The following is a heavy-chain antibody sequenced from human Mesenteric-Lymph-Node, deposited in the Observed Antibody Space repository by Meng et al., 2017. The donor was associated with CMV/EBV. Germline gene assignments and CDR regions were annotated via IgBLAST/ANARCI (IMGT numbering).Heavy chain of an antibody. J-gene: IGHJ5*02. Sequence: SQTLSLTCAVYGGSFSGYYWSWIRQPPGKGLEWIGYIYYTGSTYYNPSLESRVTIAVDTSKNQFSLKLTSVTAADTATYFCAREDDTTYHFDLWGQGILVTVSS. CDR3: AREDDTTYHFDL. CDR2: IYYTGST. D-gene: IGHD3-22*01. V-gene: IGHV4-59*01. CDR1: GGSFSGYY.